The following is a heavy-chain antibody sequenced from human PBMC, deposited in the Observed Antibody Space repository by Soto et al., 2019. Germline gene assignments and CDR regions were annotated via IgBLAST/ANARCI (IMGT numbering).Heavy chain of an antibody. Sequence: GGSLRLSCAASGFTFSSYAMHWVRQAPGKGLEWVAVISYDGSNKYYADSVKGRFTISRDNSKNTLYLQMNSLRAEDTAVYYCARGRLGLLNPRGPFDYWGQGTLVTVSS. CDR2: ISYDGSNK. V-gene: IGHV3-30-3*01. CDR1: GFTFSSYA. D-gene: IGHD7-27*01. J-gene: IGHJ4*02. CDR3: ARGRLGLLNPRGPFDY.